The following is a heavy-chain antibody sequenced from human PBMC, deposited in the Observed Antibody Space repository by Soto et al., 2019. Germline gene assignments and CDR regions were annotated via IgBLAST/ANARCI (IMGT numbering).Heavy chain of an antibody. J-gene: IGHJ4*02. D-gene: IGHD6-6*01. CDR1: GFTFSSYA. CDR2: ISGSGGST. CDR3: AKVFGRIAARPIDY. Sequence: HPGGSLRLSCAASGFTFSSYAMSWVRQAPGKGLEWVSAISGSGGSTYYADSVKGRFTISRDNPKNTLYLQMNSLRAEDTAVYYCAKVFGRIAARPIDYWGQGTLVTVSS. V-gene: IGHV3-23*01.